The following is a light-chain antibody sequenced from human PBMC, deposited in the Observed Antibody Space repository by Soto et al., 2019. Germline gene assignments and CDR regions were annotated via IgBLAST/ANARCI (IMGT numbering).Light chain of an antibody. J-gene: IGLJ2*01. CDR2: EVF. V-gene: IGLV2-14*03. CDR1: SSDVGGYDY. CDR3: CSYTPTSTFV. Sequence: QSALTQPASGSGSPGQSITISCTGTSSDVGGYDYVSWYQQHPGKVPKLMIYEVFRRPSGISDRFSGSKSGNTASLTISGLQAEDEADYYCCSYTPTSTFVFGGGTKVTVL.